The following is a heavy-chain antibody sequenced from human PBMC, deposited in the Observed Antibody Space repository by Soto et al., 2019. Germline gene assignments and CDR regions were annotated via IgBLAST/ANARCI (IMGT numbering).Heavy chain of an antibody. CDR1: GYTFSYNY. Sequence: QVQLVQSGAETKKPGASVKVSCKASGYTFSYNYIHWVRLAPGQGLEWMGWINPKSGGTSHAKKFQGRVTMTRDTSISTVYMELSRLISDDRAVYYCARRDSSGSFDYWGQGTRVTVAS. J-gene: IGHJ4*02. V-gene: IGHV1-2*02. CDR3: ARRDSSGSFDY. D-gene: IGHD5-18*01. CDR2: INPKSGGT.